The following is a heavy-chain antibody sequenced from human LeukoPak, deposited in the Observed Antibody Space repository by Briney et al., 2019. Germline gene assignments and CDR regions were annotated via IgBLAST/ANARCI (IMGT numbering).Heavy chain of an antibody. CDR2: ISGSGSST. CDR1: GFTFSSYG. J-gene: IGHJ6*03. CDR3: ARAISTMIYYYMDV. V-gene: IGHV3-23*01. Sequence: GGTLRLSCAASGFTFSSYGMSWVRQAPGKGLEWVSAISGSGSSTYYAASVRGRFTISRDNSKNTLYLQMNSLRAEDTAVYYCARAISTMIYYYMDVWGKGTTVTVSS. D-gene: IGHD3-22*01.